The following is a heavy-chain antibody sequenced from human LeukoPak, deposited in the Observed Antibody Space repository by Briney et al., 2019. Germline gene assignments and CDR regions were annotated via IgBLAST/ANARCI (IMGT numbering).Heavy chain of an antibody. CDR2: IYYSGST. D-gene: IGHD3-16*02. V-gene: IGHV4-59*12. CDR1: GGSISSYY. J-gene: IGHJ4*02. CDR3: ARSADFNYVWGSYRPRGDYFDY. Sequence: PSETLSLTCTVSGGSISSYYWSWIRQPPGKGLEWIGYIYYSGSTNYNPSLKSRVTISVDTSKSQFSLKLSSVTAADTAVYYCARSADFNYVWGSYRPRGDYFDYWGQGTLVTVSS.